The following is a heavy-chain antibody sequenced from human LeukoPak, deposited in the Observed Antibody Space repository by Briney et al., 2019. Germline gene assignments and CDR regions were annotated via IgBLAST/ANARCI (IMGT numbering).Heavy chain of an antibody. Sequence: GGSLRLSCAASGFTFSSYGMHWVRQAPGKGLEWVAVISYDGSNKYYADSVKGRFTISRDNSKNTLYLQMNSLRAEDTAVYYCATSGPAYSSSWYSDYWGLGTTFTVSS. D-gene: IGHD6-13*01. CDR1: GFTFSSYG. J-gene: IGHJ4*03. CDR2: ISYDGSNK. CDR3: ATSGPAYSSSWYSDY. V-gene: IGHV3-30*03.